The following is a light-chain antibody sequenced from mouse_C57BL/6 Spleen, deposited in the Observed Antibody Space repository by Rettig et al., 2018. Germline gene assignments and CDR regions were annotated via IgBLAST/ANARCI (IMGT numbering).Light chain of an antibody. Sequence: QIVLTQSPAIMSTSPGEKVTMTCSASSSVSYMYWYQQKPGSSPRLLIYDTSNLASGVPVRFSGSGSGTSYSLIISRMEAEDAATYYCQQWSSYPYTFGGGAKLEIK. CDR1: SSVSY. J-gene: IGKJ2*01. CDR3: QQWSSYPYT. V-gene: IGKV4-55*01. CDR2: DTS.